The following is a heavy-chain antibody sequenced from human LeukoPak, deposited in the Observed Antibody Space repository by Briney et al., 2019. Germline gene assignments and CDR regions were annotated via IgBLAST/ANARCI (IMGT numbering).Heavy chain of an antibody. D-gene: IGHD4-23*01. CDR2: IWYDGSNK. CDR3: ARDRAVVTPDAFDI. Sequence: GRSQRLSCAASGFTFSGYGMHWVRQAPGKGLEWVAVIWYDGSNKYYADSVKGRFTISRDNSKNTLYLQMNSLRAEDTAVYYCARDRAVVTPDAFDIWGQGTMVTVSS. J-gene: IGHJ3*02. V-gene: IGHV3-33*01. CDR1: GFTFSGYG.